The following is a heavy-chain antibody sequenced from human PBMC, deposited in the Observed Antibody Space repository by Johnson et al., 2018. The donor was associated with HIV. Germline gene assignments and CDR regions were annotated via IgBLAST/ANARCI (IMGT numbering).Heavy chain of an antibody. D-gene: IGHD5-24*01. CDR1: GFTFSSYA. CDR2: ISYDGSNK. J-gene: IGHJ3*02. V-gene: IGHV3-30-3*01. CDR3: ARGPSGRWLQTDAFDI. Sequence: CSASGFTFSSYAMHWVRQAPGKGLEWVAVISYDGSNKYYADSVKGRFTISRDNSKNTLYLQMNSLRAEDTAVYYCARGPSGRWLQTDAFDIWGQGTMVTVSS.